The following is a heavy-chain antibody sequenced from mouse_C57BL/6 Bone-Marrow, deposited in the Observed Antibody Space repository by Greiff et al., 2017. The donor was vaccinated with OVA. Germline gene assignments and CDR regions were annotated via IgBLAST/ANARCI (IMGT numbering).Heavy chain of an antibody. Sequence: EVQRVESGGGLVKPGGSLKLSCAASGFTFSSYAMSWVRQTPEKRLEWVATISDGGSYTYYPDNVKGRFTISRDNAKNNLYLQMSHLKSEDTAMYYCARAYYGNFPDYWGQGTTLTVSS. CDR3: ARAYYGNFPDY. D-gene: IGHD2-10*01. CDR2: ISDGGSYT. J-gene: IGHJ2*01. V-gene: IGHV5-4*01. CDR1: GFTFSSYA.